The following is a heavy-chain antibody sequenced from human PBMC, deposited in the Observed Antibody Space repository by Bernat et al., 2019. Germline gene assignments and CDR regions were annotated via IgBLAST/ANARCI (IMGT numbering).Heavy chain of an antibody. CDR2: ISLDDDK. V-gene: IGHV2-5*02. CDR3: ARRLENYSRHTYTCDC. D-gene: IGHD2-2*02. Sequence: QITLNESDPTLVKPTQTLTLTCTFSGFSLTTSGVGVGWIRQPPGKALEWLAIISLDDDKRSSPSLKTRLTIAQGTSKNEVVHTMTDIAPVDTATYYCARRLENYSRHTYTCDCWGQGTLVTVSS. J-gene: IGHJ4*02. CDR1: GFSLTTSGVG.